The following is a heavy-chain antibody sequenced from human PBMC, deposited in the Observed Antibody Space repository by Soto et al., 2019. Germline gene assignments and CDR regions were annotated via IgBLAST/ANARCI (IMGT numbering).Heavy chain of an antibody. J-gene: IGHJ6*02. V-gene: IGHV3-23*01. Sequence: PRGSLRLPCRASGFTFSSYAMSWVRQAPGKGLEWVSAISGSGGSTYYADSVKGRFTISRDTAKNTLYLQMNSLRAGDTAVYYCATEGRRPQDVWGQGTTVTV. CDR1: GFTFSSYA. CDR3: ATEGRRPQDV. CDR2: ISGSGGST.